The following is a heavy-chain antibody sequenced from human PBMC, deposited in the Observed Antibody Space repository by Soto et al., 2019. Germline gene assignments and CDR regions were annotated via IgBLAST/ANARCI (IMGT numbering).Heavy chain of an antibody. V-gene: IGHV3-21*01. D-gene: IGHD3-9*01. CDR3: AREVVRLTGSYYYYYGMDV. CDR1: GFTFSSYS. J-gene: IGHJ6*02. CDR2: ISSSSSYI. Sequence: PGGSLRLSCAASGFTFSSYSMNWVRQAPGKGLEWVSSISSSSSYIYYADSVKGRFTISRDNAKNSLYLQMNSLRAEDTAVYYCAREVVRLTGSYYYYYGMDVWGQGTTVTVSS.